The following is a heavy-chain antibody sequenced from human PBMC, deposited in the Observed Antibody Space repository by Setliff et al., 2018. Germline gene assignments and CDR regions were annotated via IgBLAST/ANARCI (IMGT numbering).Heavy chain of an antibody. CDR2: IYPGDSDT. Sequence: GESLKISCQGSGYSFTSYWIGWVRQMPGKGLEWMGIIYPGDSDTRYSPSFQGQVTISADKSISTAYLQWSSLKASDTAIYYCARHFRNWYFDYWGQGTLVTVSS. J-gene: IGHJ4*02. CDR3: ARHFRNWYFDY. V-gene: IGHV5-51*01. CDR1: GYSFTSYW. D-gene: IGHD1-1*01.